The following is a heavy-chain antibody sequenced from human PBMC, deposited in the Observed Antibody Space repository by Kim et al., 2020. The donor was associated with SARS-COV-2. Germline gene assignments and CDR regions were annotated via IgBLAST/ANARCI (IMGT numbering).Heavy chain of an antibody. Sequence: GGSLRLSCAAYGFTFSSYAMSWVRQAPGKGLEWVSAISGSGGSTYYADSVKGRFTISRDNSKNTLYLQMNSLRAEDTAVYYCANRITMVRGNWFDPWGQGTLVTVSS. V-gene: IGHV3-23*01. D-gene: IGHD3-10*01. CDR1: GFTFSSYA. CDR3: ANRITMVRGNWFDP. CDR2: ISGSGGST. J-gene: IGHJ5*02.